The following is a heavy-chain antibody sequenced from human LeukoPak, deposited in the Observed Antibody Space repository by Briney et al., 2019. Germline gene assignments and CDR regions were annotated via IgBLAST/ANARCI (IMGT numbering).Heavy chain of an antibody. J-gene: IGHJ4*02. CDR2: MNPNSGNT. D-gene: IGHD5-12*01. CDR1: GYTFTSYD. V-gene: IGHV1-8*01. CDR3: ARGRPSRWLQLLSRIEHLDY. Sequence: ASVKVSCKASGYTFTSYDINWVRQAPGQGLEWMGWMNPNSGNTGYAQKFQGRVTMTRNTSISTAYMELSSLRSEDTAVYYCARGRPSRWLQLLSRIEHLDYWGQGTLVTVSS.